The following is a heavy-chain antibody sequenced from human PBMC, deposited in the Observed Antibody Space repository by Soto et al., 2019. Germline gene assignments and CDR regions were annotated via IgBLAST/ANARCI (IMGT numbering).Heavy chain of an antibody. CDR3: AKYSDYGEHGDWFDP. V-gene: IGHV3-30*18. D-gene: IGHD4-17*01. CDR2: ISYHGINK. Sequence: QVHLVESGGGVVRPGTSLRLSCAASGFTFSNYGMHWVRQAPGRGLEWVAVISYHGINKYYADSVRGRFSISRDNSKNTVFLEMSSLRPEDTALYFCAKYSDYGEHGDWFDPWGQGTLVTVSS. CDR1: GFTFSNYG. J-gene: IGHJ5*02.